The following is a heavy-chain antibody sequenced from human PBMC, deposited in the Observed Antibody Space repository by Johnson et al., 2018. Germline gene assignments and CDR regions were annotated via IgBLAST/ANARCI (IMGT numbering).Heavy chain of an antibody. V-gene: IGHV1-8*01. CDR3: ARDRVVTRGFDV. D-gene: IGHD3-3*01. CDR2: MNPNSGDT. J-gene: IGHJ3*01. CDR1: GYTFTSYD. Sequence: VQLVESGAEVKKPGASVKVSCKASGYTFTSYDINWVRQATGQGLEWMGWMNPNSGDTGFAQKFQGRVTMTRNTSINTAYMEVRGLRPEDTAGFYCARDRVVTRGFDVWGQGTMVTVSS.